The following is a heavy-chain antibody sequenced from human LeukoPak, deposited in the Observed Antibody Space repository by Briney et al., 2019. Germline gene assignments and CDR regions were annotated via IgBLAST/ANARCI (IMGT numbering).Heavy chain of an antibody. V-gene: IGHV3-21*01. Sequence: GGSLRLSCAASGFTFSSYSMNWVRQAPGKGLEWVSSISSSSSYIYYADSVKGRFTISRDNARNSLYLQMNSLRAEDTAVYYCARNGLLWFGSDYWGQGTLVTVSS. J-gene: IGHJ4*02. CDR2: ISSSSSYI. CDR1: GFTFSSYS. D-gene: IGHD3-10*01. CDR3: ARNGLLWFGSDY.